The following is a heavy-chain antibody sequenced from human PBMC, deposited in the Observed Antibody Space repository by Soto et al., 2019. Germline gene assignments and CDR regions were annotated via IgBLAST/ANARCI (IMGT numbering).Heavy chain of an antibody. Sequence: PTQVNPTQTLTPPCTFSRSSLNTYGLGVAWIRQPPGKALEWLALIYWDDDKRYSPSLKSRLTITKDTSKNQVVLTMTNMDPVDTVTYYCARALGSWGAYYFDYWGQGTLVTVSS. V-gene: IGHV2-5*02. CDR1: RSSLNTYGLG. D-gene: IGHD3-16*01. CDR3: ARALGSWGAYYFDY. J-gene: IGHJ4*02. CDR2: IYWDDDK.